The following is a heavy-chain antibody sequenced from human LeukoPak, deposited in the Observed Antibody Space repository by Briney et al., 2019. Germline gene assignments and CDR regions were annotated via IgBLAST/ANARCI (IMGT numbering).Heavy chain of an antibody. V-gene: IGHV3-30*18. CDR1: GFTFKNYA. J-gene: IGHJ4*02. Sequence: PGGSLGLSCVVSGFTFKNYAMHWVRQAPGKGLEWVAVISYDGSNKYYADSVKGRFTISRDNSKNTLYLQMNSLRAEDTAVYYCANLYGSGSYGASDYWGQGTLVTVSS. D-gene: IGHD3-10*01. CDR2: ISYDGSNK. CDR3: ANLYGSGSYGASDY.